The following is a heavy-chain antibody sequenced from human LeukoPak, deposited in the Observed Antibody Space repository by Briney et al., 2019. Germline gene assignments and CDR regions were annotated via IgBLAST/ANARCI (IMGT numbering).Heavy chain of an antibody. J-gene: IGHJ4*02. CDR2: INPSGGST. Sequence: ASVKVSCKASGYTFTSYYIHWVGQAPGQGLEWMGIINPSGGSTSYAQKFQGRVTMTRDTSTSTVYMELSSLRSEDTAVYYCARAGGGKIAVAQFDYWGQGTLVAVSS. V-gene: IGHV1-46*01. CDR1: GYTFTSYY. CDR3: ARAGGGKIAVAQFDY. D-gene: IGHD6-19*01.